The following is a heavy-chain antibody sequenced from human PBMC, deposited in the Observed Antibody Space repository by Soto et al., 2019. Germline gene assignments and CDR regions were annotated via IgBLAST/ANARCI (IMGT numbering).Heavy chain of an antibody. CDR2: IHYSGST. CDR1: GGSISSGDYY. J-gene: IGHJ6*02. V-gene: IGHV4-30-4*01. Sequence: PSETLSLTCTGSGGSISSGDYYWSWIRQSPGKGLEWIGHIHYSGSTYYNPSLKSRVIISVDTSKNQFSLKLSSVTAADTAVYYCARVDYYYYYGMDVWGQGTTVTVSS. CDR3: ARVDYYYYYGMDV.